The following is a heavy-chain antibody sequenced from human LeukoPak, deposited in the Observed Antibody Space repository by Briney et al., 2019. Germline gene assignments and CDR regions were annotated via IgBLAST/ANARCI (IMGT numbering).Heavy chain of an antibody. CDR2: IYYSGST. J-gene: IGHJ6*03. V-gene: IGHV4-39*07. CDR1: GGSISSSSYY. Sequence: SETLSLTCTVSGGSISSSSYYWGWIRQPPGKGLEWIGSIYYSGSTYYNPSLKSRVTISVDRSKNQFSLKLSSVTAADTAVYYCARLAPYYDFWSGYPETYYMDVWGKGTTVTVSS. D-gene: IGHD3-3*01. CDR3: ARLAPYYDFWSGYPETYYMDV.